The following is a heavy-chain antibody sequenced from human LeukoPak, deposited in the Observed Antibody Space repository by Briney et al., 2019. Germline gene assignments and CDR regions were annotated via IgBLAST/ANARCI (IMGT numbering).Heavy chain of an antibody. CDR2: INAGNGNT. CDR3: ARMDVVVTAIPHFDY. D-gene: IGHD2-21*02. V-gene: IGHV1-3*01. Sequence: ASVKVSCKASGYTFTSYAMHWVRQAPGQRLEWMGWINAGNGNTKYSRKFQGRVTITRDTSASTAYMELSSLRSEDTAVYYCARMDVVVTAIPHFDYWGQGTLVTVSS. CDR1: GYTFTSYA. J-gene: IGHJ4*02.